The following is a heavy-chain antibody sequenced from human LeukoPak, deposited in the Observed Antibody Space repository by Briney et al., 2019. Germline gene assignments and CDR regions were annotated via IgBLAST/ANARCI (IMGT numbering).Heavy chain of an antibody. Sequence: GGSLRLSCAASGFTFSSYAMHWVRQAPGKGLEWVAVISYDGSNKYYADSVKGRFTISRDNSKNTLYLQMNSLRAEDTAVYYCANGGTYSSGPWGQGTLVTVSS. J-gene: IGHJ5*02. V-gene: IGHV3-30-3*01. CDR1: GFTFSSYA. D-gene: IGHD3-22*01. CDR3: ANGGTYSSGP. CDR2: ISYDGSNK.